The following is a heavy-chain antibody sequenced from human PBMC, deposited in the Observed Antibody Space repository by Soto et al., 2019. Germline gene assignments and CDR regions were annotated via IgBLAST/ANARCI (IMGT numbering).Heavy chain of an antibody. V-gene: IGHV1-2*04. CDR3: ARSPGGVVTAMYYFDY. CDR2: INPNGGGT. CDR1: GYTFTGYY. D-gene: IGHD2-21*02. Sequence: GASVKVSCKASGYTFTGYYMHWVRQAPGQGLELMGWINPNGGGTNYAQKFQGWVTMTRDTSISTAYMELSRLRSDDTAVYYCARSPGGVVTAMYYFDYWGQGTLVTVSS. J-gene: IGHJ4*02.